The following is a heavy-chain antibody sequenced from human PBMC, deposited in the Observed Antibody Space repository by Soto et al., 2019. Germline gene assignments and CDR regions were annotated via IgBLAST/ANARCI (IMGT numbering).Heavy chain of an antibody. CDR2: IWYDGSNK. CDR1: GFTFSSYG. J-gene: IGHJ6*02. D-gene: IGHD1-7*01. CDR3: ARGSRWLELRGGHPLATYYYYGMDV. Sequence: GGSLRLSCAASGFTFSSYGMHWVRQAPGKGLEWVAVIWYDGSNKYYADSVKGRFTISRDNSKNTLYLQMNSLRAEDTAVYYCARGSRWLELRGGHPLATYYYYGMDVWGQGTPVTVSS. V-gene: IGHV3-33*01.